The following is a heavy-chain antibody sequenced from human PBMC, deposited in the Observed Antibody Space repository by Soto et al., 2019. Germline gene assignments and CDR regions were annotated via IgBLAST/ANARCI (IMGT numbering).Heavy chain of an antibody. Sequence: PSETLSLTCTVSGGSISSGDYYWSWIRQPPGKGLEWIGYVYHTGRTSYNPSLKSRVPISMDTSKNQFSLNLDSVTAADTAVYFCARDFAYFDSWGQGTLVTVSS. CDR2: VYHTGRT. D-gene: IGHD3-3*01. J-gene: IGHJ4*02. CDR1: GGSISSGDYY. V-gene: IGHV4-61*08. CDR3: ARDFAYFDS.